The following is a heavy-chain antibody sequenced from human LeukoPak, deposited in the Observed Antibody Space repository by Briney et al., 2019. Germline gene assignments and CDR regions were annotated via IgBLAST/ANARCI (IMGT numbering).Heavy chain of an antibody. D-gene: IGHD1-26*01. CDR3: AKKAQYNGNYPLDY. CDR1: GFTFTSYS. J-gene: IGHJ4*02. Sequence: GGSLRLSCAASGFTFTSYSMSWVRQAPGKGLEWVSGTSDRGDYTYYADSVKGRFTISKDNSKNTLYLQMNSLRAEDTALYFCAKKAQYNGNYPLDYWGQGTLVTVSS. CDR2: TSDRGDYT. V-gene: IGHV3-23*01.